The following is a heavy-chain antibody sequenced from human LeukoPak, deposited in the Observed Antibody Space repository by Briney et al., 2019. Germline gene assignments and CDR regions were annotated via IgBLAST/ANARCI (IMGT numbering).Heavy chain of an antibody. D-gene: IGHD1-1*01. J-gene: IGHJ5*02. CDR3: ATSPRGTGHR. CDR2: IKQDGSEK. Sequence: GGSLRVSCAASGFTFRNYWMHWVRQAPGAGLELVANIKQDGSEKYYVDSVKGRFTISRDNARNSLDLQMNSLSVEDSAVYYCATSPRGTGHRWGQGSLVPVSS. V-gene: IGHV3-7*01. CDR1: GFTFRNYW.